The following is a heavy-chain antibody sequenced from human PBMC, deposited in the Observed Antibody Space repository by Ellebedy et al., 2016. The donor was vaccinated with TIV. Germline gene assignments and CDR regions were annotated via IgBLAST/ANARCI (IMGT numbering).Heavy chain of an antibody. CDR3: VREAGAFDI. V-gene: IGHV3-33*01. CDR2: VWFDGSLQ. D-gene: IGHD3-10*01. Sequence: GESLKISCAASGFTFSNHVLHWVRQAPGKGLESVALVWFDGSLQYYADSVRGRFSISRDNSKNTLFLQMNSLRAEDTAVYYCVREAGAFDIWGQGKMVTVST. CDR1: GFTFSNHV. J-gene: IGHJ3*02.